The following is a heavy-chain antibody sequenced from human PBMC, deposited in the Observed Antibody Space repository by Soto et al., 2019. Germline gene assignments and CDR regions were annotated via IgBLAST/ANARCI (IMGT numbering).Heavy chain of an antibody. D-gene: IGHD2-2*02. CDR2: IYYSGRT. Sequence: QVQLQESGPGLVKPSETLSLTCTVSGGSISSYYWSWIRHPPGKGLEWIGYIYYSGRTNYNPSLKSRVTISVDTSKNQFSLKLSSVTAADTAVYYCARGYCSSTICYIWDNWFDPWGQGTLVTVSS. J-gene: IGHJ5*02. V-gene: IGHV4-59*01. CDR3: ARGYCSSTICYIWDNWFDP. CDR1: GGSISSYY.